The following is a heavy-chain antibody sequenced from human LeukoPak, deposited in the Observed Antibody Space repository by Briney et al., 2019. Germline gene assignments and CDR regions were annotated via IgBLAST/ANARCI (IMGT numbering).Heavy chain of an antibody. Sequence: GASVKVSCKASGGTFSSYAISWVRQAPGQGLEWMGGIIPIFGTANYAQKFQGRVTITADKSTSTAYMELSSLRSEDTAVYYCARGGATVTRRSYYFDYWGQGTLVTVSS. CDR2: IIPIFGTA. D-gene: IGHD4-17*01. CDR3: ARGGATVTRRSYYFDY. CDR1: GGTFSSYA. V-gene: IGHV1-69*06. J-gene: IGHJ4*02.